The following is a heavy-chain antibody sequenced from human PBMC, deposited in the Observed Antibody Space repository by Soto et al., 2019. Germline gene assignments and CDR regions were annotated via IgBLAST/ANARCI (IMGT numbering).Heavy chain of an antibody. J-gene: IGHJ4*02. CDR3: ARGMTPPGAPAWYYFDS. Sequence: QVQLQESGPGLMKPSETLSLTCTVSGASITVSSYWSWIRQPAGKGLEWIGRFSLSGTTSYNPSLRSRVTMSADVSKNQFSLRLTSVTAADTALYYCARGMTPPGAPAWYYFDSWGQGTLVTVSS. V-gene: IGHV4-4*07. CDR1: GASITVSSY. D-gene: IGHD2-8*02. CDR2: FSLSGTT.